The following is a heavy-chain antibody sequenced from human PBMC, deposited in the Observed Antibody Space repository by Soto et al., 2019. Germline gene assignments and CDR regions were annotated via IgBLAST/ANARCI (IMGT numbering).Heavy chain of an antibody. V-gene: IGHV3-15*07. D-gene: IGHD3-22*01. Sequence: EVQLVESGGGLVKPGGSLRLSCAASGFTFSNAWMNWVRQAPGKGLEWVGRIKSKTDGGTTDYAAPVKGRFTISREDSKNTQYLQMNSRKTEDTAVYYCTTEEYEDSRGSFDYWGQGTLVTVSS. J-gene: IGHJ4*02. CDR1: GFTFSNAW. CDR3: TTEEYEDSRGSFDY. CDR2: IKSKTDGGTT.